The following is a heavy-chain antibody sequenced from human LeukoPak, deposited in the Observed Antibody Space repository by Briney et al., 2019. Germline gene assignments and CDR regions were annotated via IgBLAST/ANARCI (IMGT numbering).Heavy chain of an antibody. CDR2: NNHSGST. CDR1: GGSFSGYY. Sequence: SETLSLTCAVYGGSFSGYYWSWIRQPPGKGLEWIGENNHSGSTNYNPSLKSRVTISVDTSKNQFSLKLSSVTAADTAVYYCANSRKYTFDYWGQGTLVTVSS. CDR3: ANSRKYTFDY. V-gene: IGHV4-34*01. D-gene: IGHD4-23*01. J-gene: IGHJ4*02.